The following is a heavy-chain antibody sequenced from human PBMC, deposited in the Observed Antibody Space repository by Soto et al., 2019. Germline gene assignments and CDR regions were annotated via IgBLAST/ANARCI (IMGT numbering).Heavy chain of an antibody. Sequence: SVKVSCRASGGTFSSYAISWVRQAPGQGLEWMGGIIPIFGTANYAQKFQGRVTITADESTSTAYMELSSLRSEDTAVYYCARGAVRYSSGWYAPARMLALHYWGQGTLVTVSS. CDR3: ARGAVRYSSGWYAPARMLALHY. D-gene: IGHD6-19*01. V-gene: IGHV1-69*13. J-gene: IGHJ4*02. CDR2: IIPIFGTA. CDR1: GGTFSSYA.